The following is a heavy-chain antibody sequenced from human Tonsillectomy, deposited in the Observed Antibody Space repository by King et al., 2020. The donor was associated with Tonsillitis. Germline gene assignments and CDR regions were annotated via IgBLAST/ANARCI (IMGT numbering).Heavy chain of an antibody. CDR2: ISGSSSYI. Sequence: EVQLVESGGGLVKPGGSLRLSCAASGFTFSSYSMNWVRQAPGKGLEWVSSISGSSSYIYYADSVKGRFTISRDNAKNSLYLQMNSLRAEDTAVYYCASWYYAPMDVWGQGTTVTVSS. CDR1: GFTFSSYS. D-gene: IGHD3-3*01. V-gene: IGHV3-21*01. J-gene: IGHJ6*02. CDR3: ASWYYAPMDV.